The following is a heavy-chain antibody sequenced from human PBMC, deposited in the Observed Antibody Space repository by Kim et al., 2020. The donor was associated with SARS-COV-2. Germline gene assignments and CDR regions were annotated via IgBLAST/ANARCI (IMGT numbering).Heavy chain of an antibody. V-gene: IGHV4-38-2*02. CDR3: ARRRGGSSWIDY. J-gene: IGHJ4*02. CDR1: GYSINSDYY. Sequence: SETLSFTCTVSGYSINSDYYWGWIRQPPGKGLEWIGNVYHDGNTYCNPSLKSRVTMSIDTSKNRFSLELSSATAADTAVYYCARRRGGSSWIDYWGQGTL. CDR2: VYHDGNT. D-gene: IGHD6-13*01.